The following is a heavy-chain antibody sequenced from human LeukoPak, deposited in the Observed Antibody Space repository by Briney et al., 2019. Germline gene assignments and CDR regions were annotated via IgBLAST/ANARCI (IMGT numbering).Heavy chain of an antibody. CDR3: ARDEGDYGDPSGY. CDR2: ISSSSSYI. V-gene: IGHV3-21*01. D-gene: IGHD4-17*01. Sequence: GGSLRLSCAASGFTFSSYSMIWVRQAPGKGLEWFSSISSSSSYIYYADSVKGRFTISRDNAKNSLYLQMNSLRAEDTAVYYCARDEGDYGDPSGYWGQGTLVTVSS. CDR1: GFTFSSYS. J-gene: IGHJ4*02.